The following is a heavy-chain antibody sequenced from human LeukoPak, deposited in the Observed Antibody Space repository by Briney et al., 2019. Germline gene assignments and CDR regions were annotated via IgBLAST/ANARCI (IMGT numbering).Heavy chain of an antibody. D-gene: IGHD2-15*01. CDR2: IYSGGST. CDR1: GFTVSSNY. V-gene: IGHV3-53*01. J-gene: IGHJ4*02. Sequence: GGSLRLSCAASGFTVSSNYMSWVRQAPGKGPEWVSIIYSGGSTFYADSVKGRFTISRDTSRSTLYLQMNSLRAEDAAVYYCAKAPATSCRGAFCYPFDYWGQGTLVTVSS. CDR3: AKAPATSCRGAFCYPFDY.